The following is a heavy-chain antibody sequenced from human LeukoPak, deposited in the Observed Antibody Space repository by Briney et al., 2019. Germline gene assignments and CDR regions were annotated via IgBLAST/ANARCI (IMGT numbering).Heavy chain of an antibody. Sequence: ETGGSLRLSCAASGFTFSSYGMHWVRQAPGKGLEWVAVIWYDGSNKYYADSVKGRFTISRDNSKNTLYLQMNSLRAEDTALYYCASRNYHGSPLPLDFWGQGTLITVSS. CDR2: IWYDGSNK. V-gene: IGHV3-33*01. CDR1: GFTFSSYG. J-gene: IGHJ4*02. D-gene: IGHD1-7*01. CDR3: ASRNYHGSPLPLDF.